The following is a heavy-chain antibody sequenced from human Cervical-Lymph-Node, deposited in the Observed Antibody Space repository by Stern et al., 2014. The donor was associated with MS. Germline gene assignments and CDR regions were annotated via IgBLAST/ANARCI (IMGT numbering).Heavy chain of an antibody. J-gene: IGHJ6*02. CDR1: AYTFTGYY. CDR3: ARGVKIWSDSYSYALDV. Sequence: QVQLVQSGAEVKKPGASVKVSCKASAYTFTGYYVHWVRQAPGQGLEWMGWINPNSGGTNYAQKFQGWVTLTRDTSITTAYMDLSELTSDDTAVYYCARGVKIWSDSYSYALDVWGQGTTVTVSS. CDR2: INPNSGGT. D-gene: IGHD2-8*01. V-gene: IGHV1-2*04.